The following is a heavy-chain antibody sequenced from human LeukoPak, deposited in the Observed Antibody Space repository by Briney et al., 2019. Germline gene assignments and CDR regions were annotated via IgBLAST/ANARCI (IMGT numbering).Heavy chain of an antibody. CDR2: IVGSGSII. J-gene: IGHJ6*03. V-gene: IGHV3-11*01. D-gene: IGHD2-8*01. Sequence: TGGSLRLSCAASGFTFSDYYMNWIRQAPGKGLEWVSYIVGSGSIISYADSVKGRFTISRDNAKNSLYLQMNSLRAEDTAVYYCARSMVYGYYMDVWAKGPRSPSR. CDR1: GFTFSDYY. CDR3: ARSMVYGYYMDV.